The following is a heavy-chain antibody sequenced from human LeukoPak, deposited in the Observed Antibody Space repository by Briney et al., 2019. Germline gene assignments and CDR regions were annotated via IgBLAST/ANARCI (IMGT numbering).Heavy chain of an antibody. CDR1: GFTFSSNS. Sequence: GGSLRLSCAASGFTFSSNSMTWVRQAPGKGLEWLSYISSSSSTIYYADSVKGRFTISRDNAKNSLYLQMNSLRAEDTAVYFCSADPGDYWGQGTLASVSS. CDR2: ISSSSSTI. V-gene: IGHV3-48*04. D-gene: IGHD7-27*01. J-gene: IGHJ4*02. CDR3: SADPGDY.